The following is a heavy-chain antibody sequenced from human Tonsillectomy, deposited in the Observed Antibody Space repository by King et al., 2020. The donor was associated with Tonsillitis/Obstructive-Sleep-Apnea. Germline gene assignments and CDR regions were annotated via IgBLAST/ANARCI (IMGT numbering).Heavy chain of an antibody. CDR1: GGSISRSNDY. D-gene: IGHD3-22*01. Sequence: LQLQESGPGLVKPSETLSLTCTVSGGSISRSNDYWGWIRQPPGKGLEWIGSIYYSGSTYYNPSLKSRVTISVDTSKKQFSLKLSSVTAADTAVYYCARHPYSYDINGYYNWFDPWGQGTLVTVSS. V-gene: IGHV4-39*01. CDR2: IYYSGST. J-gene: IGHJ5*02. CDR3: ARHPYSYDINGYYNWFDP.